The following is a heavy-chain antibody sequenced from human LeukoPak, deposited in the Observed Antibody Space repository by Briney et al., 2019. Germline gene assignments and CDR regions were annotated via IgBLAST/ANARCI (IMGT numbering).Heavy chain of an antibody. V-gene: IGHV3-13*01. CDR2: IGTAGDT. Sequence: GGSLRLSCAASGFTFSSYDMHWVRQATGKGLEWVSAIGTAGDTYYPGSVKGRFTISRENAKNSLYLHMNSLRAEDTAVYYCARVGNYDSSGHGPGRAMDYWGQGTLVTVSS. CDR1: GFTFSSYD. D-gene: IGHD3-22*01. CDR3: ARVGNYDSSGHGPGRAMDY. J-gene: IGHJ4*02.